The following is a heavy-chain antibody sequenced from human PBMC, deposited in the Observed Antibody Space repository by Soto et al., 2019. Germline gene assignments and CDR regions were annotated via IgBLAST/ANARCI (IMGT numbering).Heavy chain of an antibody. J-gene: IGHJ6*02. Sequence: GGSLRLSCAASGFTVSSNYMSWVRQAPGKGLEWVSVIYSGGSTYYADSVKGRFTISRHNSKNTLYLQMNSLRAEDTAVYYCARERLDSYGYYYYYGMDVWGQGTTVTVSS. CDR3: ARERLDSYGYYYYYGMDV. CDR2: IYSGGST. CDR1: GFTVSSNY. D-gene: IGHD5-18*01. V-gene: IGHV3-53*04.